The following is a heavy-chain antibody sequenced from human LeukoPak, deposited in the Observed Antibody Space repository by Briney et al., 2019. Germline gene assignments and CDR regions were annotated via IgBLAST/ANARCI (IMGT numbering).Heavy chain of an antibody. V-gene: IGHV3-30*18. Sequence: GGSLRLSCAASGFTFSSYSMHWVRQAPGKGLEWVAVISYDGSNKYYADSVKGRFTISRDNSKNTLYLQMNSLRAEDTAVYYCAKEWFGESYFDYWGQGTLVTVSS. D-gene: IGHD3-10*01. CDR2: ISYDGSNK. CDR3: AKEWFGESYFDY. J-gene: IGHJ4*02. CDR1: GFTFSSYS.